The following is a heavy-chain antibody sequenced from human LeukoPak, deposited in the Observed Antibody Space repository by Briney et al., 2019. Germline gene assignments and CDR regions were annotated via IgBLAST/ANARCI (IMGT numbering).Heavy chain of an antibody. D-gene: IGHD3-22*01. CDR2: INHSGST. J-gene: IGHJ1*01. Sequence: KPSETLSLTCAVYGGSFSGYYWSWIRQPPGKGLEWIGEINHSGSTNYNPSLKSRVTISVDTSKNQFSLKLSSVTAADTAVYYCASRTMYYYDSSGYYYGFQHWGQGTLVTVSS. CDR1: GGSFSGYY. CDR3: ASRTMYYYDSSGYYYGFQH. V-gene: IGHV4-34*01.